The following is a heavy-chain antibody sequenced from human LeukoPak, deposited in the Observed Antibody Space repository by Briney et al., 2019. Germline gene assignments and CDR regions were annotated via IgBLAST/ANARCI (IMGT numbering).Heavy chain of an antibody. CDR2: IYYSGST. D-gene: IGHD1-26*01. Sequence: PSETLSLTCTVSGGSISSYYWSWIRQPPGKGLEWIGYIYYSGSTNYNPSLKSRVTISVDTSKNQFSLKLSSVTAADTAVYYCARMGWELPTDYYYYYMDVWGKGTTVTVSS. V-gene: IGHV4-59*01. J-gene: IGHJ6*03. CDR1: GGSISSYY. CDR3: ARMGWELPTDYYYYYMDV.